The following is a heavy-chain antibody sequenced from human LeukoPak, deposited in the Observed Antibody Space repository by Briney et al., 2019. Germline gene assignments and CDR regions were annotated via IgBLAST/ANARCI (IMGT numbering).Heavy chain of an antibody. V-gene: IGHV4-59*01. CDR2: IYYSGST. J-gene: IGHJ4*02. CDR1: GGSIGSYY. CDR3: ARGISQLASFDY. D-gene: IGHD6-6*01. Sequence: ASETLSLTCTVSGGSIGSYYWSWIRQPPGKGLEWIGYIYYSGSTNYNPSLKSRVTISVDTSKNQFSLKLSSVTAADTAVYYCARGISQLASFDYWGQGTLVTVSS.